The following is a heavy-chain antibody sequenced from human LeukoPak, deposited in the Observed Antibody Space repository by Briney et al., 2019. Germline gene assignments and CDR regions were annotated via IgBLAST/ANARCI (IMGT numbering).Heavy chain of an antibody. CDR2: ISGSGGST. D-gene: IGHD3-22*01. V-gene: IGHV3-23*01. CDR3: ARDLKRRVYYDSSGSDDAFDI. CDR1: GFTFSSYA. Sequence: GGSLRLSCAASGFTFSSYAMSWVRQAPGKGLEWVSAISGSGGSTYYADSVKGRFTISRDNAKNSLYLQMNSLRAEDTAVYYCARDLKRRVYYDSSGSDDAFDIWGQGTMVTVSS. J-gene: IGHJ3*02.